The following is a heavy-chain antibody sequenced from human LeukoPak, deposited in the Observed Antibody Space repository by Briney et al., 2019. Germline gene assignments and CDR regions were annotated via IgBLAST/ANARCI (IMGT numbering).Heavy chain of an antibody. Sequence: PGGSLRLSCAASGFTFSSYAMHWVRQAPGKGLEWVAVISYDGSNKYYADSVKGRFTISRDNSKNTLYLQMNSLRAEDTAVYYCARDRHIVVVTAIPTFDYWGQGTLVTVSS. V-gene: IGHV3-30-3*01. CDR1: GFTFSSYA. J-gene: IGHJ4*02. CDR2: ISYDGSNK. D-gene: IGHD2-21*02. CDR3: ARDRHIVVVTAIPTFDY.